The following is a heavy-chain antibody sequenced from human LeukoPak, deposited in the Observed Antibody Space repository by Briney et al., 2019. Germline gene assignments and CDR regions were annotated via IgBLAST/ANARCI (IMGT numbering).Heavy chain of an antibody. J-gene: IGHJ4*02. CDR1: GFTFNSYA. CDR3: ARAVTVVTRGGLVFDY. D-gene: IGHD2-21*02. Sequence: GGSLRLSCAASGFTFNSYAISWVRQAPGKGLEWVSAISGGGGAAFYADSVKGRFTISRDNSENMLSLQMNSLRADDTAVYYCARAVTVVTRGGLVFDYWGQGTLVTVSS. CDR2: ISGGGGAA. V-gene: IGHV3-23*01.